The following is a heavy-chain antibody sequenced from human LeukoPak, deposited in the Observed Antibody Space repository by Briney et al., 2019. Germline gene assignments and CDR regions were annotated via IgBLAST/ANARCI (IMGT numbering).Heavy chain of an antibody. CDR2: IYSSGTT. Sequence: PSETLSLTCNVSGGSMNTYYWSWIRQPAGKGLEWIGRIYSSGTTNYNASFKSRVTMSVDTSKKQFSLDLRSVTAADSGVYFCARDAFDDWNRLYYYYMDVWGKGTTVTVSS. V-gene: IGHV4-4*07. J-gene: IGHJ6*03. CDR3: ARDAFDDWNRLYYYYMDV. CDR1: GGSMNTYY. D-gene: IGHD1/OR15-1a*01.